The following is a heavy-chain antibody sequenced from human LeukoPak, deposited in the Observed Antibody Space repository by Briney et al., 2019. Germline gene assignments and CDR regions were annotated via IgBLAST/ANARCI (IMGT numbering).Heavy chain of an antibody. CDR1: GGSISSSSYY. V-gene: IGHV4-39*01. Sequence: PSETLSLTCTVSGGSISSSSYYWGWIRQPPGKGLEWIGSIYYSGSTYYNPSLKSRVTISVDTSKNQFSLKLSSVTAADTAVYYCARHGGLPIVARVDYWGQGTLVTVSS. D-gene: IGHD5-12*01. CDR2: IYYSGST. CDR3: ARHGGLPIVARVDY. J-gene: IGHJ4*02.